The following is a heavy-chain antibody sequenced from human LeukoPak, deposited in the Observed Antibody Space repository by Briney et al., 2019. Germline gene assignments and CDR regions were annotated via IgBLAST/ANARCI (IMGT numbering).Heavy chain of an antibody. CDR3: ARDSAYYDSSGYYDY. V-gene: IGHV3-7*01. CDR1: GFTFSSYW. D-gene: IGHD3-22*01. Sequence: PGGSLRLSCAASGFTFSSYWMSWVRQAPGKGLEWVANIKQGGSEKYYVDSVKGRFTISRDNAKNSLYLQMNSLRAEDTAVYYCARDSAYYDSSGYYDYWGQGTLVTVSS. J-gene: IGHJ4*02. CDR2: IKQGGSEK.